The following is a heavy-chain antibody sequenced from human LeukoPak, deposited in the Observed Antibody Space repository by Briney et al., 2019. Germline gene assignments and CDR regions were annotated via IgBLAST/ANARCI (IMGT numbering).Heavy chain of an antibody. V-gene: IGHV3-48*01. Sequence: GGSLRLSCAASGFTFSSYTMNWVRQPPGKGLEWVSNIGTSSTTIYYADSVKGRFTISRDNAKNSLYLQMDSLRADDTAVYYCARFAAGGSYYYYMDVWGKGTTVTVSS. D-gene: IGHD6-25*01. CDR3: ARFAAGGSYYYYMDV. CDR2: IGTSSTTI. CDR1: GFTFSSYT. J-gene: IGHJ6*03.